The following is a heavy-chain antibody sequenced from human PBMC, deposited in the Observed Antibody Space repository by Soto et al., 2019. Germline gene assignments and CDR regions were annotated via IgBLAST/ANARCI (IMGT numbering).Heavy chain of an antibody. Sequence: SETLSLTCTVSGGSISSSSYYWGWIRQPPGKGLEWIGSIYYSGSTYYNPSLKSRVTISVDTSKNQFSLKLSSVTAADTAVYYCARHSLGYCSGGSCYRYYYYYGMDVWGQGTTVTVSS. V-gene: IGHV4-39*01. J-gene: IGHJ6*02. CDR3: ARHSLGYCSGGSCYRYYYYYGMDV. D-gene: IGHD2-15*01. CDR1: GGSISSSSYY. CDR2: IYYSGST.